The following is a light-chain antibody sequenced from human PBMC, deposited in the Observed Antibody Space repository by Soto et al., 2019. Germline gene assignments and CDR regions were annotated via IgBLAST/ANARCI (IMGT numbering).Light chain of an antibody. CDR1: QGISSS. CDR2: AAS. J-gene: IGKJ1*01. CDR3: QQFNSYWT. V-gene: IGKV1-9*01. Sequence: DIQMTQSPSTLSGSVGDRVTITCRASQGISSSLAWYQHKPGKAPKLLISAASTLQSGVPSRLSGSGSGTDFTLTISSLQPEDFATYYCQQFNSYWTFGQGTKVDIK.